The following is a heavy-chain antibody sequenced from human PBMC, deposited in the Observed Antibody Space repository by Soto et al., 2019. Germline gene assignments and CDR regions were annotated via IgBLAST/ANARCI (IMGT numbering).Heavy chain of an antibody. CDR2: IYSGGST. Sequence: GGSLRLSCAASGFTVSSNYMSWVRQAPGKGLEWVSVIYSGGSTYYADSVKGRFTISRDNSKNTLYLQMNSLRAEDTAVYYCARVDSSSSPPMYWGQGTLVTVSS. J-gene: IGHJ4*02. D-gene: IGHD6-6*01. CDR3: ARVDSSSSPPMY. CDR1: GFTVSSNY. V-gene: IGHV3-66*01.